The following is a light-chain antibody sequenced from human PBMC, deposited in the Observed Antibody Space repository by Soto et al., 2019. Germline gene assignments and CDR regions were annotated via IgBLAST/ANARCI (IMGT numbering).Light chain of an antibody. J-gene: IGLJ2*01. CDR1: SSNIGTNT. CDR3: EAWDDSRYGAV. V-gene: IGLV1-44*01. CDR2: SND. Sequence: QLVLTQPPSASGTPGQGVTISCSGSSSNIGTNTVNWYKQLPGTAPKLLIYSNDLRPSGVPDRFSGSKSGTSASLAISGLQSEDEADYYCEAWDDSRYGAVFGGGTKVTVL.